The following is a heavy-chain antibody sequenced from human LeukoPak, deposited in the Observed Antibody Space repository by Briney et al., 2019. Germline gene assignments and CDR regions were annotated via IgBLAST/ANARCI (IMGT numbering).Heavy chain of an antibody. Sequence: SETLSLTCTVSGGSISSYYWSWIRQPPGKGLEWIGYIYYSGSTNYNPSLKSRVTISVDTSKNQFSLKLSSVTAADTAVYYCARTAVTAMVTYAFDIWGQGTMVTVSS. CDR3: ARTAVTAMVTYAFDI. V-gene: IGHV4-59*08. D-gene: IGHD5-18*01. CDR2: IYYSGST. J-gene: IGHJ3*02. CDR1: GGSISSYY.